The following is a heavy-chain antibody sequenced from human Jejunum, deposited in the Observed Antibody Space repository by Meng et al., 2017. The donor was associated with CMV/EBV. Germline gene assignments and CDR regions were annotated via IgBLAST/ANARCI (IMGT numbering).Heavy chain of an antibody. V-gene: IGHV4-34*01. D-gene: IGHD2-2*01. CDR2: INHSGST. CDR1: GGSFSGYY. J-gene: IGHJ4*02. Sequence: LSLTCSVYGGSFSGYYWSWIRQPPGKGLEWIGEINHSGSTNYIPSLKSRATMSVDTSKNQFSLKLSSVTAADTAVYYCARMPSNTIDYWGQGTLVTVSS. CDR3: ARMPSNTIDY.